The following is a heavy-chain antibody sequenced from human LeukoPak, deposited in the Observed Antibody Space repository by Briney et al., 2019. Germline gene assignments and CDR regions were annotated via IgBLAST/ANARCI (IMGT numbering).Heavy chain of an antibody. CDR1: GFTLDDYG. CDR3: ARPIVAADGTRWFDP. Sequence: GGSLRLSCAASGFTLDDYGLSWVRHAPGKGLECVSGINWNGGNTGYAYSVKGRFTSSRDNAKNSLYLQMNSLRAEDTALYYCARPIVAADGTRWFDPWGQGTLVTVSS. V-gene: IGHV3-20*04. J-gene: IGHJ5*02. D-gene: IGHD6-13*01. CDR2: INWNGGNT.